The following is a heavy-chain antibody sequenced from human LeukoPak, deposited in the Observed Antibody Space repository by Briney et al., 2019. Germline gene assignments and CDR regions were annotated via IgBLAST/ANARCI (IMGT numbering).Heavy chain of an antibody. V-gene: IGHV4-59*01. Sequence: SETLSLTCTVSGDSISNYYWSWIRQPPGKGLEWIGYIYYSGNTDYNPSLKSRVTISVDTSKNQFSLRLSSVTAADTAVYYCARYRNEALFAFDIWGQGAMVTVSS. D-gene: IGHD1-14*01. J-gene: IGHJ3*02. CDR3: ARYRNEALFAFDI. CDR2: IYYSGNT. CDR1: GDSISNYY.